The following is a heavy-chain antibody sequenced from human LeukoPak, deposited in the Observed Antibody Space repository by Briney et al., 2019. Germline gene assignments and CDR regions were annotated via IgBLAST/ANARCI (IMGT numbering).Heavy chain of an antibody. J-gene: IGHJ3*02. V-gene: IGHV4-34*01. D-gene: IGHD7-27*01. CDR1: GGSFSGYY. CDR2: INHSGST. CDR3: ARVRKPNWQSRDAFDI. Sequence: SETLSLTCAVYGGSFSGYYWSWIRQPPGKGLEWIGEINHSGSTNYNPSLKSRVTMSVDTSKNQFSLKLSSVTAADTAVYYCARVRKPNWQSRDAFDIWGQGTMVTVSS.